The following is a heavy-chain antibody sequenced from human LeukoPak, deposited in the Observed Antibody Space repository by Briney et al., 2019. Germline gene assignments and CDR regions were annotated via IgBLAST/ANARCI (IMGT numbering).Heavy chain of an antibody. D-gene: IGHD6-13*01. CDR2: IYHSGST. CDR3: ARSHPAGTGFVNEY. Sequence: PSQTLSLTCTVSGVSISSGGYYWSWIRQPPGKGLEWIGYIYHSGSTYYNPSLKSRVTISVDRTKNQFSLKLSSVTAADTAVYYCARSHPAGTGFVNEYWGQGTLVTVSS. V-gene: IGHV4-30-2*01. CDR1: GVSISSGGYY. J-gene: IGHJ4*02.